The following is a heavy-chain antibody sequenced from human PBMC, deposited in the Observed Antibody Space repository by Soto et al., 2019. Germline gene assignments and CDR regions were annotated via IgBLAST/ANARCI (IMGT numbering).Heavy chain of an antibody. CDR3: AREGREVKNYYYYYMDV. Sequence: GGSLRLSCAASGFTFSSYWMSLVRQAPGKGLEWVANIKQDGSEKYYVDSVKGRFTISRDNAKNSLYLQMNSLRAEDTAVYYCAREGREVKNYYYYYMDVWGKGTTVTVSS. V-gene: IGHV3-7*01. CDR2: IKQDGSEK. J-gene: IGHJ6*03. CDR1: GFTFSSYW. D-gene: IGHD1-26*01.